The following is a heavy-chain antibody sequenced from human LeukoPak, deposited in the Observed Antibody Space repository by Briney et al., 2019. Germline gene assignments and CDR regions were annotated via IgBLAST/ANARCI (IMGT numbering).Heavy chain of an antibody. J-gene: IGHJ6*02. CDR3: ARINKLTSPNCYYFGMDV. CDR1: GGSISSTDYY. Sequence: SETLSLTCTVSGGSISSTDYYWSWIRQHPGKGLEWIGYIYYSGSIYYNPSLKSRVTISVDTSKNQFSLNLSSVTAADTAVYYCARINKLTSPNCYYFGMDVWGQGTTVTVSS. CDR2: IYYSGSI. D-gene: IGHD2-2*01. V-gene: IGHV4-31*03.